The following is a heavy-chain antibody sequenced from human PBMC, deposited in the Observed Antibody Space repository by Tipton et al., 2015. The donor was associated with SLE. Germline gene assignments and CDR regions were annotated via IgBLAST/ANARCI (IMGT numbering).Heavy chain of an antibody. V-gene: IGHV4-59*08. CDR3: AGADLHWGVFDY. CDR1: GGSISSYY. Sequence: TLSLTCTVSGGSISSYYWSWIRQPPGKGLEWIGYIYYSGSTNYNPSLKSRVTISVDTSKNQFSLKLSSVTAADTAVYYCAGADLHWGVFDYWGQGTLVTVSS. J-gene: IGHJ4*02. CDR2: IYYSGST. D-gene: IGHD7-27*01.